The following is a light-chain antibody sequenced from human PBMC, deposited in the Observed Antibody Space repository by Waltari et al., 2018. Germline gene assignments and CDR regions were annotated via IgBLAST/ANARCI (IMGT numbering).Light chain of an antibody. CDR1: SSAIGILNY. Sequence: ALTQPPSVSGSPGQSTTISSTGTSSAIGILNYFSWYQKHPGKAPKLMIFDVSNRPSGVSDRFSGAKSGNTPSLTTSGLQAEDEADYYCSSYISSDTLELFGGGTSLTVL. CDR3: SSYISSDTLEL. V-gene: IGLV2-14*03. CDR2: DVS. J-gene: IGLJ2*01.